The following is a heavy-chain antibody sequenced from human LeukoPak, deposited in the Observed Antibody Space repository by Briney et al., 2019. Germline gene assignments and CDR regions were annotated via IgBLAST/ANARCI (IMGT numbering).Heavy chain of an antibody. CDR3: AREREGRYYYYYGMDV. CDR2: ISYDGSNK. J-gene: IGHJ6*02. V-gene: IGHV3-30*04. D-gene: IGHD2-15*01. Sequence: GDSLRLACAASGFSLSSYAMHGVRQASGKGLEWVAVISYDGSNKYYADSVKGRFTISRDNSKNTLYLQMNSLRAEDTAVYYCAREREGRYYYYYGMDVWGQGTTVTVSS. CDR1: GFSLSSYA.